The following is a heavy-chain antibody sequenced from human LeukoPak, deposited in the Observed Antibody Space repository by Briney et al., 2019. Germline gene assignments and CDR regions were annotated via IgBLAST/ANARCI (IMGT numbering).Heavy chain of an antibody. CDR1: GGSISSYY. CDR3: ARVRAGVFDY. CDR2: IYHSGST. D-gene: IGHD3-3*01. Sequence: PSETLSLTCTVSGGSISSYYWSWIRQPPGKGLEWIGSIYHSGSTYYNPSLKSRVTISVDTSKNQFSLKLSSVTAADTAVYYCARVRAGVFDYWGQGTLVTVSS. V-gene: IGHV4-38-2*02. J-gene: IGHJ4*02.